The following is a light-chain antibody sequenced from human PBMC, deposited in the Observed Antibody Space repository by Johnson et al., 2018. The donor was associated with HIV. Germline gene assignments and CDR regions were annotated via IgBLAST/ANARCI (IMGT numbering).Light chain of an antibody. CDR2: ANN. V-gene: IGLV1-51*01. CDR3: GAWDSSLSSYV. CDR1: SSNIGSNY. J-gene: IGLJ1*01. Sequence: HSVLTQPPSVSAAPGQKVTISCSGSSSNIGSNYVSWYQQLPGTAPRLLISANNERPSDIPDRFFGSKSGTSATLGITGLQTVDEADHDCGAWDSSLSSYVFGTGNKVTVL.